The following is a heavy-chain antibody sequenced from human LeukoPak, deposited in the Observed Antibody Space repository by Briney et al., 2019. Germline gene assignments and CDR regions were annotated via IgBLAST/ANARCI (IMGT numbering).Heavy chain of an antibody. CDR3: ARDKVIASAGTPNWFDP. Sequence: GASVKVSCKASGYTFTRYGSRWVRQAPAQGLEWVGWISAYDGNTNYEQKFQGRVTMTTDTSTSTAYMELRSLRSDDTAVYYCARDKVIASAGTPNWFDPWGQGTLVTVSS. D-gene: IGHD6-13*01. J-gene: IGHJ5*02. CDR1: GYTFTRYG. V-gene: IGHV1-18*01. CDR2: ISAYDGNT.